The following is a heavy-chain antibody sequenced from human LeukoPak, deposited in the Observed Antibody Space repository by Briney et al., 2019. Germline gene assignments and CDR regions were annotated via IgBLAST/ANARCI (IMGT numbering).Heavy chain of an antibody. Sequence: PGGSLRLSCAASGFTFSSYAMHWVRQAPGKGLEWVAVISYDGSNKYYADSVKGRFTISRDNSKNTLYPQMNSLRAEDTAVYYCARGARYSYGWNDYWGQGTLVTVSS. D-gene: IGHD5-18*01. V-gene: IGHV3-30*04. CDR3: ARGARYSYGWNDY. J-gene: IGHJ4*02. CDR1: GFTFSSYA. CDR2: ISYDGSNK.